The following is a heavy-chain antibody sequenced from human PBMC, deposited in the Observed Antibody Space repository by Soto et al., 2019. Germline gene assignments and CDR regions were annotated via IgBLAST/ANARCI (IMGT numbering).Heavy chain of an antibody. CDR3: NVAWELRRGGYYYGMDV. J-gene: IGHJ6*02. D-gene: IGHD1-26*01. CDR2: IDPSDSYT. Sequence: GESLKISCNGSGYSFTSYWISWVRQMPGKGLEWMGRIDPSDSYTNYSPSFQGHVTISADKSISTAYLQWSSLKASDTAMYYCNVAWELRRGGYYYGMDVWGQGTTVTVSS. CDR1: GYSFTSYW. V-gene: IGHV5-10-1*01.